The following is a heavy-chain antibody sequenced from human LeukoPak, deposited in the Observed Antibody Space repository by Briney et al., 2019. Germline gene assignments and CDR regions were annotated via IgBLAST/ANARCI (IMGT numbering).Heavy chain of an antibody. J-gene: IGHJ4*02. V-gene: IGHV1-8*03. Sequence: ASVKVSCKASGYTFTSYDVNWVRQATGQGLEWMGWMNPNSGSTGYAQKFQGRVTITRNTSISTAYMELSGLRSEDTAVYYCARGRSTGYPYYFEYWGQGTLVTVSS. D-gene: IGHD5-12*01. CDR1: GYTFTSYD. CDR3: ARGRSTGYPYYFEY. CDR2: MNPNSGST.